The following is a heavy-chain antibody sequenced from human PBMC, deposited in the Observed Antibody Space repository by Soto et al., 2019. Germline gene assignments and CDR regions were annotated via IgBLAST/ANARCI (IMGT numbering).Heavy chain of an antibody. D-gene: IGHD2-21*01. V-gene: IGHV2-5*02. Sequence: QITLKESGPTLVKPTQTLTLTCNVSGVSLSTSGVGVGWIRQPPGKALEWLALIYWDDDQRSSPSLKSRLTITKDTSNNQVVLTMTNMAPEATVTYYSAIMRVAKFDYWGQGTLVTFSS. J-gene: IGHJ4*02. CDR3: AIMRVAKFDY. CDR2: IYWDDDQ. CDR1: GVSLSTSGVG.